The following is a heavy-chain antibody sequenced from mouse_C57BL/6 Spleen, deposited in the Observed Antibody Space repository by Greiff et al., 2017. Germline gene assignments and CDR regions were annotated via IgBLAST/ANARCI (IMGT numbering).Heavy chain of an antibody. CDR3: ATPTVVATDWYFDV. CDR1: GYTFTSYW. Sequence: VQLHQPGAELVKPGASVKVSCKASGYTFTSYWMHWVKQRPGQGIEWIGRIHPSESDTNYNQTFKGKATLTVDKSSSTAYMQLSSLTSEDSAVYYCATPTVVATDWYFDVWGTGTTVTVSS. J-gene: IGHJ1*03. V-gene: IGHV1-74*01. CDR2: IHPSESDT. D-gene: IGHD1-1*01.